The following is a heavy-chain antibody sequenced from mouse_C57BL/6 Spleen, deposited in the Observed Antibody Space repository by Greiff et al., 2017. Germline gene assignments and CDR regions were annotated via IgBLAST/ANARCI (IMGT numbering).Heavy chain of an antibody. CDR1: AYAFTNYL. CDR3: ARGGRGYAMDY. Sequence: QVQLQQSGAELVRPGTSVKVSCKASAYAFTNYLIKWVKQRPGQGLEWIGVINPGSGGTNYNEKFKGKATLTADKSSSTAYMQLSSLTSEDSAVYFCARGGRGYAMDYWGQGTSVTVSS. D-gene: IGHD3-3*01. CDR2: INPGSGGT. V-gene: IGHV1-54*01. J-gene: IGHJ4*01.